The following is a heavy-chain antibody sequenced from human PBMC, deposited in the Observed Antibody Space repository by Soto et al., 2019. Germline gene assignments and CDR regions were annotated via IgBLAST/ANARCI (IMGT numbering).Heavy chain of an antibody. D-gene: IGHD6-6*01. CDR3: ARRARSSMAVMDV. CDR1: VDNFTNYW. J-gene: IGHJ6*04. CDR2: IYPGYSNT. Sequence: PVDALQSSYKGPVDNFTNYWIGSFLHIPGKGLECTGVIYPGYSNTRYSPSFQGQVSISAAKYISTACLQWTSLKASDTAMYYCARRARSSMAVMDVWRNGSTVTVSS. V-gene: IGHV5-51*01.